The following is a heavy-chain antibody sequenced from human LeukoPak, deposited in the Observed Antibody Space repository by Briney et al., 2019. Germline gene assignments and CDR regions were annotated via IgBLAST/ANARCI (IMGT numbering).Heavy chain of an antibody. CDR3: AKDAGLIAAAGAFDF. Sequence: PGGSLRLSCAASGFTFSNYGMHWVRQAPGKGLEWVAFIRYDGSNKYYADSVKGRFAISRDNSKNTLYLQVNSLRPEDTAVYYCAKDAGLIAAAGAFDFWGQGTLVTVSS. CDR2: IRYDGSNK. CDR1: GFTFSNYG. J-gene: IGHJ4*02. D-gene: IGHD6-13*01. V-gene: IGHV3-30*02.